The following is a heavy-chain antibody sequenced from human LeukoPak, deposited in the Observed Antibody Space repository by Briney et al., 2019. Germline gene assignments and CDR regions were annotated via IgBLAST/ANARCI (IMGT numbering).Heavy chain of an antibody. D-gene: IGHD6-19*01. CDR1: GFTFSSYA. CDR3: ARGVRIAVAGNIDY. J-gene: IGHJ4*02. Sequence: GGSLRLSCAASGFTFSSYAMTWVRQAPGKGLEWVSSINAGAGSTYYADSVKGRFTISRDNSKNMLYLQMNSLRAEDTAVYYCARGVRIAVAGNIDYWGRGTLVTVSS. CDR2: INAGAGST. V-gene: IGHV3-23*01.